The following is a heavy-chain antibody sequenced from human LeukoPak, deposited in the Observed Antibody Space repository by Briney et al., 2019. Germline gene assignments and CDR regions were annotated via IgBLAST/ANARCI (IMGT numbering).Heavy chain of an antibody. CDR1: GGSFSGYY. CDR3: ARVRGIEVVVAAKLGGHYFDY. V-gene: IGHV4-34*01. CDR2: INHSGST. Sequence: SETLSLTCAVYGGSFSGYYWSWIRQPPGKGLEWIGEINHSGSTNYNPSLKSRVTISVDTSKNQFSLKLSSVTAADTAVYYCARVRGIEVVVAAKLGGHYFDYWGQGTLVTVSS. D-gene: IGHD2-15*01. J-gene: IGHJ4*02.